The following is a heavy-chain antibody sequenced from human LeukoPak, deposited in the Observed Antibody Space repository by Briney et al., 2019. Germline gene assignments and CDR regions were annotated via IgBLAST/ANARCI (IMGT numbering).Heavy chain of an antibody. Sequence: SVKVSCKASGGAFSSYAISWVRQAPGQGLEWMGGIIPIFGTANYAQKFQGRVTITADKSTSTAYMELSSLRSEDTAVYYCARGAALQLWFSYWGQGTLVTVSS. J-gene: IGHJ4*02. D-gene: IGHD5-18*01. CDR1: GGAFSSYA. CDR2: IIPIFGTA. V-gene: IGHV1-69*06. CDR3: ARGAALQLWFSY.